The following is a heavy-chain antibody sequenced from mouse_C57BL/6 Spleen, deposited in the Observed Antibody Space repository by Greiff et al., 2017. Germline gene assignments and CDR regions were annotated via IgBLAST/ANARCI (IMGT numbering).Heavy chain of an antibody. V-gene: IGHV5-6*01. CDR3: ARQGTTVVDY. D-gene: IGHD1-1*01. Sequence: EVKLMESGGDLVKPGGSLKLSCAASGFTFSSYGMSWVRQTPDKRLEWVATISSGGSYTYYPDSVKGRFTISRDNAKNTLYLQMSSLKSEDTAMYYCARQGTTVVDYWGQGTTLTVSS. J-gene: IGHJ2*01. CDR1: GFTFSSYG. CDR2: ISSGGSYT.